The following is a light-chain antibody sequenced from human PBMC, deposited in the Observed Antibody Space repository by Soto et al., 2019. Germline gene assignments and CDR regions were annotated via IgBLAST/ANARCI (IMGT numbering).Light chain of an antibody. CDR2: IND. Sequence: QSVLTQAPSTSGTPGQRVTISCSGGRSNIGANTVNWYQQVPGTAPKLLIYINDNRPSGVPDRFSGSKSGTSASLAISGLRSEDEADYYCATWDDSLNGWVFGGGTQLTVL. V-gene: IGLV1-44*01. CDR1: RSNIGANT. J-gene: IGLJ3*02. CDR3: ATWDDSLNGWV.